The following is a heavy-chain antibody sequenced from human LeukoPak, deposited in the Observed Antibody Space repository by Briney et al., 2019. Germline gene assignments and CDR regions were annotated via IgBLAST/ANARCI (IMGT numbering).Heavy chain of an antibody. D-gene: IGHD6-19*01. Sequence: SETLSLTCTVSGGSISSYYWSWIRQPPGKGLEWIGYIYYSGSTNYNPSLKSRVTISIDTSKNQFSLRLSSVTAADTAVYFCAREPYSSGWTFFDYWGQGTLVTVSS. CDR2: IYYSGST. V-gene: IGHV4-59*01. CDR1: GGSISSYY. J-gene: IGHJ4*02. CDR3: AREPYSSGWTFFDY.